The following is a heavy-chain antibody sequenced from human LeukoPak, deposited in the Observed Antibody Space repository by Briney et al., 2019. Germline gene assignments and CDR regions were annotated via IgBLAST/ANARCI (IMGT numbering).Heavy chain of an antibody. CDR3: ARGGSYSYFDY. V-gene: IGHV4-30-2*01. CDR2: IYHSGST. CDR1: GGSISSGGYS. Sequence: SQTLSLTCAVSGGSISSGGYSWSWIRQPPGKGLEWIGYIYHSGSTYYNPSLKSRVTISVDRSKNQFSLKLSSVTAADTAVYYCARGGSYSYFDYWGQGTLVTVSS. J-gene: IGHJ4*02. D-gene: IGHD1-26*01.